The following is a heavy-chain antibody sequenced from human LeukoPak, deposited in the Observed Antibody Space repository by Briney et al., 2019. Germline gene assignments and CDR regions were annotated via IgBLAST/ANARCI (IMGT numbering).Heavy chain of an antibody. D-gene: IGHD4-17*01. CDR3: ARVKPNDYGDYVYHDAFDI. J-gene: IGHJ3*02. Sequence: SETLSLTCTVSGGSISSYYWSWIRQPPGKGLEWIGYIYYSGSTNYNPSLKSRVTISVDTSKNQFSLKLSSVTAADTAVYYCARVKPNDYGDYVYHDAFDIWGQGTMVTVSS. V-gene: IGHV4-59*01. CDR1: GGSISSYY. CDR2: IYYSGST.